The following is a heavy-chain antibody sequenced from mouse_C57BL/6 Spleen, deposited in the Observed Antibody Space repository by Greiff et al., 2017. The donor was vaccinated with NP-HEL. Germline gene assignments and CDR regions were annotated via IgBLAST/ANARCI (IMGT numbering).Heavy chain of an antibody. CDR1: GYTFTSYW. V-gene: IGHV1-55*01. D-gene: IGHD3-2*02. CDR3: ARPTAQATLDY. CDR2: IYPGSGST. J-gene: IGHJ2*01. Sequence: QVQLKQPGAELVKPGASVKMSCKASGYTFTSYWITWVKQRPGQGLEWIGDIYPGSGSTNYNEKFKSEATLTVDTSSSTAYMQLSSLTSEDSAVYYCARPTAQATLDYWGQGTTLTVSS.